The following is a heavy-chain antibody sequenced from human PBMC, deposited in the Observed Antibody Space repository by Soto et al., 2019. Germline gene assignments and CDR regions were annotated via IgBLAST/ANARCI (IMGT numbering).Heavy chain of an antibody. CDR3: ASKPGSGSYYLDY. CDR2: IYHNGNI. J-gene: IGHJ4*02. D-gene: IGHD3-10*01. Sequence: QLQLQESGPGLVKPSETLSLTCTVSGGSISTSSYYWGWIRQPAGKGLEWIGSIYHNGNIYYNPSLKSRVTISVDTSKNQFSLKLSSVTAADTAIYYCASKPGSGSYYLDYWGQGTLVTVSS. V-gene: IGHV4-39*01. CDR1: GGSISTSSYY.